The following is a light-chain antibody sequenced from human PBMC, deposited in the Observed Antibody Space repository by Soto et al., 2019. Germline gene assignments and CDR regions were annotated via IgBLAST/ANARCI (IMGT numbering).Light chain of an antibody. J-gene: IGLJ2*01. V-gene: IGLV2-14*01. CDR3: SSYTSSSTVV. Sequence: QSVLTQPASVSGSPGQSITISCTGTSSDDGGYNYVSWYQQHPGKAPKLMIYDVSNRPSRVSNRFSGSKSCNTASLTISGREVEDEADDYCSSYTSSSTVVFGGGAKLTVL. CDR1: SSDDGGYNY. CDR2: DVS.